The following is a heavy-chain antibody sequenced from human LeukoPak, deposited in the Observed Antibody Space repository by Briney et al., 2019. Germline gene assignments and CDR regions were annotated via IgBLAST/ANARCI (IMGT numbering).Heavy chain of an antibody. J-gene: IGHJ4*02. CDR1: GYTFTGYY. CDR2: INPNSGGT. Sequence: ASVKVSCKASGYTFTGYYMHWVRQAPGQGLEWMGWINPNSGGTNYAQKFQGRVTMTRDTSISTAYMELSRLRSDDTAVYYCARDLRFLEWLLDFDYWGQGTLVTVSS. CDR3: ARDLRFLEWLLDFDY. D-gene: IGHD3-3*01. V-gene: IGHV1-2*02.